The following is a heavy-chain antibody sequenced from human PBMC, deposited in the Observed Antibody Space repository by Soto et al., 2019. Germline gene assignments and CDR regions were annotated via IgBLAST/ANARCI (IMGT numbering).Heavy chain of an antibody. CDR1: GYTFTGYY. J-gene: IGHJ4*02. CDR3: ARDRESYSSSWYSPFDY. Sequence: VASVKVSCKASGYTFTGYYMHWVRQAPGQGLEWMGWINPNSGGTNYAQKFQGRVTMTRDTSISTAYMELSRLRSDDTAVYYCARDRESYSSSWYSPFDYWGQGTLVTVSS. V-gene: IGHV1-2*02. CDR2: INPNSGGT. D-gene: IGHD6-13*01.